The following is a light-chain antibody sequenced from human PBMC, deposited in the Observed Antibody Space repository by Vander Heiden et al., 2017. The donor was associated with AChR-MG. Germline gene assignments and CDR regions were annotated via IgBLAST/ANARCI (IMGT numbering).Light chain of an antibody. V-gene: IGLV2-11*01. CDR2: DVS. CDR1: SSDVGAYNY. Sequence: QSALTQPHSASGSTRQAVAISCTGTSSDVGAYNYVSWHQLHPGKPPKLMLYDVSTRPSGVPDRFSGSKSGNTASLTISGHPAEDEADYYCCSYAGNYAYVFGTGTKVTVL. CDR3: CSYAGNYAYV. J-gene: IGLJ1*01.